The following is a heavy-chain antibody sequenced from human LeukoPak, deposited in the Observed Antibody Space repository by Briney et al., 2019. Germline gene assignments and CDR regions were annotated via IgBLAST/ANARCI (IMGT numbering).Heavy chain of an antibody. D-gene: IGHD1-26*01. CDR3: AREGGSYHGAFAY. Sequence: ASVKVSCKVSGYTFTGYYMHWVRQAPGQGLEWMGWINPNSGGTNYAQKFQGRVTMTRDTSISTAYMELRRLRSDDTAVYYCAREGGSYHGAFAYWGRGTLVTVSS. V-gene: IGHV1-2*02. CDR2: INPNSGGT. J-gene: IGHJ4*02. CDR1: GYTFTGYY.